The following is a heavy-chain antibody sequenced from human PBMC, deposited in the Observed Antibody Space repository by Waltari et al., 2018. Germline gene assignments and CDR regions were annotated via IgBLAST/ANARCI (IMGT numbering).Heavy chain of an antibody. CDR2: IYNTGST. Sequence: QVQLQESGPGRVKPSETLSLICRVSGGSGGSISRYDWSWIRQPPGKGLEWIGNIYNTGSTNYNPSLKSRVTISLDTSKNLFSLRLSSVTAADMAVYYCARDRGGGYSEDFYYGMDVWGQGTTVTVSS. CDR1: GGSGGSISRYD. CDR3: ARDRGGGYSEDFYYGMDV. V-gene: IGHV4-59*01. D-gene: IGHD1-26*01. J-gene: IGHJ6*02.